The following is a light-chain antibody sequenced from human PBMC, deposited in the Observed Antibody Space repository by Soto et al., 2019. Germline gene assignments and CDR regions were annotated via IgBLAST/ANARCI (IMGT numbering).Light chain of an antibody. CDR2: GAS. V-gene: IGKV3-20*01. CDR3: QQYGSSPTT. CDR1: QPVSDK. J-gene: IGKJ1*01. Sequence: EVVMTQSPANLSVSPGVGATLSCWASQPVSDKLAWYQQKPGQAPRLLIYGASSRATGIPDRFSGSGSGTDFTLTISRLEPEDFAVYYCQQYGSSPTTFGQGTKVDIK.